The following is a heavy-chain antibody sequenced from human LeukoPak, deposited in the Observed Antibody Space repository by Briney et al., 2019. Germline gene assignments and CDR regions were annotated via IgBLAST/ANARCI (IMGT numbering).Heavy chain of an antibody. CDR2: IIPIFGTT. CDR1: GGTFSSYA. D-gene: IGHD6-19*01. J-gene: IGHJ4*02. Sequence: SVKVSCKASGGTFSSYAFSWARQAPGQGLEWMGGIIPIFGTTYYAQKYQGRVTITADESTSTVYMELSSLTSEDTAIYYCARDSAEQWLTYYFDYWGQGTLVTVSS. CDR3: ARDSAEQWLTYYFDY. V-gene: IGHV1-69*13.